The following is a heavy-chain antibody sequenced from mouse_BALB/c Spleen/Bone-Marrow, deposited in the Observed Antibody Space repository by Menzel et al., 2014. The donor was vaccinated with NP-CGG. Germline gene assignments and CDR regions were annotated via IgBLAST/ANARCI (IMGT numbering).Heavy chain of an antibody. Sequence: VQLQQSGPELVKPGASVKMSCKASGYTFTSYIIHWVKQKPGPGLEWIGYINPYNDDTKYNERFRNKATLTSDKSSSTAFMELSSLTADESAVYYCARWHDDGAYWGEGTPITVSA. D-gene: IGHD2-12*01. CDR1: GYTFTSYI. CDR3: ARWHDDGAY. J-gene: IGHJ3*01. V-gene: IGHV1-14*01. CDR2: INPYNDDT.